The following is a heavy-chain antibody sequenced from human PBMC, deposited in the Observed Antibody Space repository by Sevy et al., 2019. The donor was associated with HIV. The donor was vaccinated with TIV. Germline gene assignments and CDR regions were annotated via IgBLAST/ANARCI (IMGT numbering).Heavy chain of an antibody. CDR1: GFTFSSYG. V-gene: IGHV3-30*02. CDR3: AKLPTGIAAAGYYGMDV. CDR2: IRYDGSNK. D-gene: IGHD6-13*01. Sequence: GGSLRLSCAASGFTFSSYGMHWVRQAPGKGLEWVAFIRYDGSNKYYADSVKGRFTISRDNSKNTLYLQMNSLRAEDTAVYYCAKLPTGIAAAGYYGMDVWGRGTTVTVSS. J-gene: IGHJ6*02.